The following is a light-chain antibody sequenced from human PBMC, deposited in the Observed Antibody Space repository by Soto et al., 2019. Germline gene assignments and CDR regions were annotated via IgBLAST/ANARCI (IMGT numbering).Light chain of an antibody. J-gene: IGLJ1*01. CDR1: SSDVGGYNY. CDR2: EVS. Sequence: QSVLTQPASVSGSPGQSITISCTGTSSDVGGYNYVSWYQQHPGKAPKLMIYEVSNRPSGVSNRCSGSKSGNTASLTISGLQAEDEADYYCSSYTSSSPYVFGTGTKVTVL. V-gene: IGLV2-14*01. CDR3: SSYTSSSPYV.